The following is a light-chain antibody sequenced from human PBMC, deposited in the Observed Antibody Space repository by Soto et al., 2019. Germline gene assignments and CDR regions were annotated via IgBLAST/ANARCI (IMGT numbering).Light chain of an antibody. Sequence: EILLTQSPATLSLSPGERATLSCRASQSVGTYLAWYQQKPGQAPRLLIYDASNRATGIPARFSGSGSGTDFTLTISSLEPEDFAVYYCQQRSSWPLTFGGGTKAAIK. CDR1: QSVGTY. J-gene: IGKJ4*01. CDR2: DAS. V-gene: IGKV3-11*01. CDR3: QQRSSWPLT.